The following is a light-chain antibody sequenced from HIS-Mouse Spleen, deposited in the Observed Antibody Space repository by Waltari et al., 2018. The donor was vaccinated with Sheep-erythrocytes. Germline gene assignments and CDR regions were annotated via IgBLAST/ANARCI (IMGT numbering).Light chain of an antibody. V-gene: IGKV1-12*01. Sequence: DIQMTQSPSSVSASVGDRVTITCRASQGISSWLGWYQQKQGKAPKLLIYAASSLQSGVPSRFSGSGSGTDFTLTISSLQPEYFATYYCQQANSFPPTFGQGTKVEIK. CDR3: QQANSFPPT. CDR2: AAS. J-gene: IGKJ1*01. CDR1: QGISSW.